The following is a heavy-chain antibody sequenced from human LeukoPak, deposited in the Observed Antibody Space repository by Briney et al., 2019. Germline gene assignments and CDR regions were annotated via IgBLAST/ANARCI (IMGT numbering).Heavy chain of an antibody. CDR3: ARRYCSGGICYFFDY. D-gene: IGHD2-15*01. Sequence: GGSLRLSCAASGFTVRGNSMGWVRQAPGRGLDWVSTVWTDERTFYADSVKGRFTISRDESKNTLYLQMNNLGAEDTAVYYCARRYCSGGICYFFDYWGQGTLVTVSS. J-gene: IGHJ4*02. CDR1: GFTVRGNS. V-gene: IGHV3-53*01. CDR2: VWTDERT.